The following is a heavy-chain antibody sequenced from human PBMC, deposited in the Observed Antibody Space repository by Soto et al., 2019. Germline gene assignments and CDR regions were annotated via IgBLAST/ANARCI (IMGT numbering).Heavy chain of an antibody. CDR2: ITSSSSHM. V-gene: IGHV3-21*06. J-gene: IGHJ4*02. D-gene: IGHD5-12*01. CDR1: GFTFSPSI. CDR3: TTALGRVPTIT. Sequence: EAQLVESGGGLVKPGWSLRLSCAASGFTFSPSIMNWVRQAPGTGLEWVSSITSSSSHMFYADSVKGRFTISRDNARNSLYLQMNSLRAEDTAIYYCTTALGRVPTITWGQGTLVTVSS.